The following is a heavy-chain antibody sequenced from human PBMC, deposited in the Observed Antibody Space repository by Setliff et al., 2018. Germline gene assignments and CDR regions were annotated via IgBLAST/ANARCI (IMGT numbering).Heavy chain of an antibody. Sequence: PSETLSLTCSVSGGSISSGSDYWTWIRQPAGKGLEWIGHIYTSGSTNYNPSLKSRVTISVDASKNQLSLNLRSVTAADTAVYYCARAISGWYSAHYYYMDVWGKGTTVT. CDR1: GGSISSGSDY. CDR3: ARAISGWYSAHYYYMDV. D-gene: IGHD6-19*01. V-gene: IGHV4-61*09. J-gene: IGHJ6*03. CDR2: IYTSGST.